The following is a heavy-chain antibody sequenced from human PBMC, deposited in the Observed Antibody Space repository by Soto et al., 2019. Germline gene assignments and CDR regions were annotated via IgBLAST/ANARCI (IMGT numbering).Heavy chain of an antibody. D-gene: IGHD3-3*01. CDR2: IYHSGST. CDR1: GGSISSSNW. V-gene: IGHV4-4*02. J-gene: IGHJ5*02. Sequence: QVQLQESGPGLVKPSGTLSLTCAVSGGSISSSNWWNWVRQPPGKGLEWIGEIYHSGSTNYNPSLKSRVTISLVKSKNQFSLRLSSVTAADTAVYYCARSSRFLGGWFDPWGQGTLVIVSS. CDR3: ARSSRFLGGWFDP.